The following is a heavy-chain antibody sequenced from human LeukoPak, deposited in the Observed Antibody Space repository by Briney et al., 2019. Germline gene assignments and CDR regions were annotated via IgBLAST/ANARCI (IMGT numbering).Heavy chain of an antibody. CDR1: GFTFTDYS. Sequence: GGSLRLSCAASGFTFTDYSMNWVRQAPGKGLEWVSSMNSDGSHIYHAGSVEGRFTISRDNARNSLYLQMNGLRDEDTAVYYCARGSFGVFDYWGQGILVTVSS. J-gene: IGHJ4*02. CDR3: ARGSFGVFDY. D-gene: IGHD3-10*01. CDR2: MNSDGSHI. V-gene: IGHV3-48*02.